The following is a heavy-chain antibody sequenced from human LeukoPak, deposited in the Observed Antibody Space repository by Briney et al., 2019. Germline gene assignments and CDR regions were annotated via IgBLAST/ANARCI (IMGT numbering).Heavy chain of an antibody. CDR3: ARARAVGYYDSSGYFEDY. J-gene: IGHJ4*02. D-gene: IGHD3-22*01. CDR2: IYYSGST. V-gene: IGHV4-30-4*08. CDR1: GGSISSSSYY. Sequence: SETLSLTCTVSGGSISSSSYYWGWIRQPPGKGLEWIGYIYYSGSTYYNPSLKSRVTISVDTSKNQFSLKLSSVTAADTAVYYCARARAVGYYDSSGYFEDYWGQGTLVTVSS.